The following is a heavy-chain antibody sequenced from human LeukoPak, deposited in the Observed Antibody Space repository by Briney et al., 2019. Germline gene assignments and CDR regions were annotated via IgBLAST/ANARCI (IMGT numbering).Heavy chain of an antibody. V-gene: IGHV4-59*08. CDR2: IYDSGST. D-gene: IGHD6-19*01. CDR3: ARQSGRDSSGLPEAFDI. J-gene: IGHJ3*02. CDR1: GGSINNYY. Sequence: NPSETLSLTCTVSGGSINNYYWSWIRQPPGKGLEWIGYIYDSGSTNYNPSLKSRVTISVNTSKNQFSLKLSSVTAADTAVYYCARQSGRDSSGLPEAFDIWGQGTMVTVSS.